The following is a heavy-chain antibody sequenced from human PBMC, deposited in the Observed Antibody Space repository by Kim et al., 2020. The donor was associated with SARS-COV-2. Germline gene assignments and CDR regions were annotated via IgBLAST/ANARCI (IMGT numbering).Heavy chain of an antibody. J-gene: IGHJ4*02. V-gene: IGHV4-59*08. D-gene: IGHD3-22*01. Sequence: NPSLKSRVTMSFDTSKNQFSLKLKSVTAADTAVYYCARRVVDTSEGYFDYWGQGILVTVAS. CDR3: ARRVVDTSEGYFDY.